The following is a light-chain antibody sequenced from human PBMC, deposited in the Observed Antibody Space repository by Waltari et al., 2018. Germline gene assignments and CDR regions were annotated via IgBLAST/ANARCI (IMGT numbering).Light chain of an antibody. J-gene: IGKJ2*01. CDR1: QSVSSN. CDR3: QQYNNWPMYT. Sequence: EIVMTPSPATLSVSPGERAPLPCRASQSVSSNLAWYQQKPGQAPRLLIYATSTRATGIPARFSGSGSGTEFTLTISSLQSEDFAVYYCQQYNNWPMYTFGQGTKLEIK. CDR2: ATS. V-gene: IGKV3-15*01.